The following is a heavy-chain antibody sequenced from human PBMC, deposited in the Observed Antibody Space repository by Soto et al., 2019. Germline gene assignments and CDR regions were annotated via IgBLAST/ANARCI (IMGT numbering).Heavy chain of an antibody. Sequence: QVQLVESGGGVVQPGRSLRLSCAASGFTFSSYVMHWVRQAPGKGLEWVSLIWDDGNNKFYADSVKGRFTISRDNSKNTLFLQMDSLRAEDRAIYDCARVGSPKGAPTLGYWGQGALVTVSS. J-gene: IGHJ4*02. CDR1: GFTFSSYV. CDR2: IWDDGNNK. D-gene: IGHD3-10*01. V-gene: IGHV3-33*01. CDR3: ARVGSPKGAPTLGY.